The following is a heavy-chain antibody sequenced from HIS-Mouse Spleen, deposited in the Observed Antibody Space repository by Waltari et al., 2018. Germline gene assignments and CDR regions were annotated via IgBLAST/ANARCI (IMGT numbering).Heavy chain of an antibody. J-gene: IGHJ4*02. CDR2: ISSSSSTI. Sequence: EVQLVESGGGLVQPGGSLRLSCAASGFTFSSYSMNWVRQAAGKGLGWVLYISSSSSTIYYADSVKGRFTISRDNAKNSLYLQMNSLRAEDTAVYYCASLTTVKDYWGQGTLVTVSS. CDR1: GFTFSSYS. CDR3: ASLTTVKDY. V-gene: IGHV3-48*01. D-gene: IGHD4-4*01.